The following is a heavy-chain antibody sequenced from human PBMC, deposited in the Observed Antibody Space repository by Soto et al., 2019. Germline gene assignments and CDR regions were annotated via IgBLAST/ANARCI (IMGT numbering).Heavy chain of an antibody. D-gene: IGHD3-3*01. CDR1: GGTFSSYR. CDR2: IVPIRRTA. J-gene: IGHJ6*02. Sequence: QVQLVQSGAEVKQSGSSAKVSCKASGGTFSSYRINWVRQAPGQGLEWVGGIVPIRRTADYAQTFQGRVIITADESARTSYMELRSLRSQDTAVYYCVRPKRSGYDRGDSYYHTMDVWGHGTTVTVS. V-gene: IGHV1-69*01. CDR3: VRPKRSGYDRGDSYYHTMDV.